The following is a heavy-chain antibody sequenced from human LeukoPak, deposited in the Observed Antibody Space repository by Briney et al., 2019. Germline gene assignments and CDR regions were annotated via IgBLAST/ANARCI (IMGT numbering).Heavy chain of an antibody. J-gene: IGHJ6*02. CDR3: ASGYCSSTSCYVYYYYGMDV. V-gene: IGHV1-69*13. CDR1: GGTFSSYA. D-gene: IGHD2-2*03. CDR2: IIPIFGTA. Sequence: ASVTVSCKASGGTFSSYAISWVRQAPGQGLEWMGGIIPIFGTANYAQKFQGRVTITADESTSTAYMELSSLRSEDTAVYYCASGYCSSTSCYVYYYYGMDVWGQGTTVTVSS.